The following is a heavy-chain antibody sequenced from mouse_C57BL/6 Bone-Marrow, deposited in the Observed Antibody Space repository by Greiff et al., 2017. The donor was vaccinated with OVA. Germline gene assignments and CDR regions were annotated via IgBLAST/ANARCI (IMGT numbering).Heavy chain of an antibody. D-gene: IGHD1-1*01. V-gene: IGHV5-15*01. Sequence: EVKVVESGGGLVQPGGSLKLSCAASGFTFSDYGMAWVRQAPRKGPEWVAFISNLAYSIYYADTVTGRFTISRENAKNTLYLEMSSLRSEDTAMYYCARRDYYGSSYTWFAYWGQGTLVTVSA. CDR3: ARRDYYGSSYTWFAY. CDR1: GFTFSDYG. CDR2: ISNLAYSI. J-gene: IGHJ3*01.